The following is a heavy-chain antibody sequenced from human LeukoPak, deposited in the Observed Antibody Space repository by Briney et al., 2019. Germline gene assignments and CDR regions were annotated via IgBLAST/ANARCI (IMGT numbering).Heavy chain of an antibody. CDR1: GFTFHNYA. J-gene: IGHJ5*02. D-gene: IGHD1-26*01. CDR3: ARAVGASNGWFDP. Sequence: GGSLRLSCAASGFTFHNYAIHWVRQAPGKGLEWVSLTSGDGITTYFADSVKGRFTISRDNAKNSLYLQMNSLRAEDTAVYYCARAVGASNGWFDPWGQGTLVTVSS. CDR2: TSGDGITT. V-gene: IGHV3-43*02.